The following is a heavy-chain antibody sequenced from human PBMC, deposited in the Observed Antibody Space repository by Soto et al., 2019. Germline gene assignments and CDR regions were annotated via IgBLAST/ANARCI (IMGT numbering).Heavy chain of an antibody. CDR3: AKDGSTTRVLWIGYYLYYYYVMDV. J-gene: IGHJ6*01. CDR1: GFTFSSYA. CDR2: ISGSGGST. V-gene: IGHV3-23*01. Sequence: EGSVRLSCAASGFTFSSYAMSWVRQAPGKGLEWVSAISGSGGSTYYADSVKGRFTISRDNSKNTLYLQMNSLRAEDTAVYYFAKDGSTTRVLWIGYYLYYYYVMDVWGQGTTVTVSS. D-gene: IGHD3-3*01.